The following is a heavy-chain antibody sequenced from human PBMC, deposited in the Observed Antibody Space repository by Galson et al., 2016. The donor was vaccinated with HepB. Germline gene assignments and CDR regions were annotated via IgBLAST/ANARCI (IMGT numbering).Heavy chain of an antibody. V-gene: IGHV3-20*04. CDR3: ARGMSHDYGVSADN. CDR1: GFTFDDYG. Sequence: SLRLSCAASGFTFDDYGLSWVRQAPGKGLEWVSGINWNGGSTGYADSVKGRFTISRDNAKNSLYLQMNSLRAEDTALYYCARGMSHDYGVSADNWGQGTLVTVSS. J-gene: IGHJ4*02. D-gene: IGHD4-17*01. CDR2: INWNGGST.